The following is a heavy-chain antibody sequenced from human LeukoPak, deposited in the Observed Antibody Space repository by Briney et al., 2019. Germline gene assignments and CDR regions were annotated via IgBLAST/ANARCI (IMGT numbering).Heavy chain of an antibody. J-gene: IGHJ3*02. CDR2: IKQDGSQK. CDR3: ARDSHDAFDI. CDR1: GFSFNYFW. Sequence: GGSLRLSCAASGFSFNYFWMSWVRQAPGKGLEWVANIKQDGSQKYYVDSVKGRFTISRDNAKNSLYLQMNSLRAEDTAVYFCARDSHDAFDIWGQGTMVTVSS. V-gene: IGHV3-7*01.